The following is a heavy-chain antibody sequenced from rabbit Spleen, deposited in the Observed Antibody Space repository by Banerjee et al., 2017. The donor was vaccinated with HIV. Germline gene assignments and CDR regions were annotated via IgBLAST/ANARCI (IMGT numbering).Heavy chain of an antibody. D-gene: IGHD1-1*01. Sequence: QLVESGGGLVQPGGSLKLSCKASGIDFISYGISWVRQAPGKGLEWIGYIDPVFGITYYANWVNGRFSISRENAQNTVFLQLSSLTAADTATYFCVRARPYPFVLWGQGTLVTVS. CDR1: GIDFISYG. CDR3: VRARPYPFVL. CDR2: IDPVFGIT. V-gene: IGHV1S7*01. J-gene: IGHJ3*01.